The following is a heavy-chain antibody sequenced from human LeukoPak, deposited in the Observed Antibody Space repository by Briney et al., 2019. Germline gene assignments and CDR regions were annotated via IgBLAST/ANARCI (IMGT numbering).Heavy chain of an antibody. D-gene: IGHD3-22*01. Sequence: GGSLRLSCAASGFIFSSYSMNWVRQAPGKGLEWVSYISSSSSYIYYADSVKGRFTISRDNAKNSLYLQMNSLRAEDTAVYYCASAYYYDSSGYFLSEGMDVWGQGTTVTVSS. CDR3: ASAYYYDSSGYFLSEGMDV. V-gene: IGHV3-21*05. CDR1: GFIFSSYS. J-gene: IGHJ6*02. CDR2: ISSSSSYI.